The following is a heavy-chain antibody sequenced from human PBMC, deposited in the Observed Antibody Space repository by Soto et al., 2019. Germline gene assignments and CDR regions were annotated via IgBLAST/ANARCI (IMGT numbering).Heavy chain of an antibody. V-gene: IGHV3-30-3*01. J-gene: IGHJ4*02. Sequence: GGSLRLSCAASGFTFSRYAMHWVRQAPGKGLEWVADISFDGSNKYYADSVKGRFTISRDNSKNTLYLQMNSLRAEDTAVYYCARGGVIAAADRVDYWGQGTLVTVSS. CDR2: ISFDGSNK. D-gene: IGHD6-13*01. CDR1: GFTFSRYA. CDR3: ARGGVIAAADRVDY.